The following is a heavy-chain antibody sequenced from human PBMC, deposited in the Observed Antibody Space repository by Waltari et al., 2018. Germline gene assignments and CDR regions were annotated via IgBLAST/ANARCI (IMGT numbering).Heavy chain of an antibody. CDR1: GGSISSSSYY. J-gene: IGHJ4*02. V-gene: IGHV4-39*01. CDR3: ARSLRAFDY. CDR2: IDYSWST. Sequence: QLQLQESGPGLVKPSETLSLTCTVSGGSISSSSYYWGWIRQPPGKGLEWIGSIDYSWSTHDHPSLNGRVTISVDTSKIRFSLKLSSVTAADTAVYYCARSLRAFDYWGQGTLVTVSS. D-gene: IGHD3-16*01.